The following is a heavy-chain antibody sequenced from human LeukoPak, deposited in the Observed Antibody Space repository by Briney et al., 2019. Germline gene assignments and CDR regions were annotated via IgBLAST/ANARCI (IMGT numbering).Heavy chain of an antibody. CDR3: ARVGDYSYYYYYMDV. J-gene: IGHJ6*03. CDR1: GFTFSSYW. Sequence: GGSLRLSCAASGFTFSSYWMSWVRQAPGRGLEWVANIKQDGSEKYYVDSVKGRFTISRDNAKNSLYLQMNSLRAEDTAIYYCARVGDYSYYYYYMDVWGKGTTVTVSS. D-gene: IGHD3-10*01. CDR2: IKQDGSEK. V-gene: IGHV3-7*01.